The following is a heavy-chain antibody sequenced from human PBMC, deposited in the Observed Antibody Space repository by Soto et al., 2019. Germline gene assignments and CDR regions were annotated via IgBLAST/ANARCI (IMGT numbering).Heavy chain of an antibody. CDR2: IYHSGST. J-gene: IGHJ5*02. CDR1: GGSISSSKW. V-gene: IGHV4-4*02. CDR3: ARAYSSIPPLGFDP. Sequence: SETLSLTCAVSGGSISSSKWWSWVRQPPGKGLEWIGEIYHSGSTNYNPSLKSRVTISVDTSKNQFSLKLSSVTAADTAVYYCARAYSSIPPLGFDPWGQGTLVT. D-gene: IGHD6-13*01.